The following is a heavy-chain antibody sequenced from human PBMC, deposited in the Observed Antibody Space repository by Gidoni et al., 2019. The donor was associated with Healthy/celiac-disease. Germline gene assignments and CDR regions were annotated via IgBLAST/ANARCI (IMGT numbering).Heavy chain of an antibody. D-gene: IGHD3-16*01. J-gene: IGHJ2*01. Sequence: QVQLVESGGVVVQPGRSLRLACAASGFTFSSAGMTWVRQAPGKGLEWVAVLAYDGSNKYYADSVKGRFTISRDNSKNTLYLQMNSLRAEDTAVYYCAKDYGPGGLFDLWGRGTLVTVSS. CDR3: AKDYGPGGLFDL. CDR2: LAYDGSNK. CDR1: GFTFSSAG. V-gene: IGHV3-30*18.